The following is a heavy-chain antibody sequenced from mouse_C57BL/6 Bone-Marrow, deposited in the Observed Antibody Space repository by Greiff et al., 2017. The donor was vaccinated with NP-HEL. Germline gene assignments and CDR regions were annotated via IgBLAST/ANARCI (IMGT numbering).Heavy chain of an antibody. CDR1: GYTFTSYW. CDR2: IDPSDSET. CDR3: ARTRGHYCGSTYWYFDV. D-gene: IGHD1-1*01. J-gene: IGHJ1*03. Sequence: QVQLQQPGAELVRPGSSVKLSCKASGYTFTSYWMHWVKQRPIQGLEWIGNIDPSDSETHYNQKFKDKATLTVDKSSSTAYMQLSSLTSEDSAVYYCARTRGHYCGSTYWYFDVWGTGTTVTVSS. V-gene: IGHV1-52*01.